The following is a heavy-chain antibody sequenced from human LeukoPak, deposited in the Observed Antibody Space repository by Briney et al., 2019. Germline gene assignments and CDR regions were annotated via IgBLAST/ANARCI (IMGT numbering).Heavy chain of an antibody. D-gene: IGHD2-15*01. CDR1: GFTFSSYA. CDR2: ISWNSGSI. Sequence: GGSLRLSCAASGFTFSSYAMHWVRQAPGKGLEWVSGISWNSGSIGYADSVKGRFTISRDNAKNSLYLQMNSLRAEDTALYYCAKDIVGYCSGGSCYGSYYYYGMDVWGQGTTVTVSS. J-gene: IGHJ6*02. CDR3: AKDIVGYCSGGSCYGSYYYYGMDV. V-gene: IGHV3-9*01.